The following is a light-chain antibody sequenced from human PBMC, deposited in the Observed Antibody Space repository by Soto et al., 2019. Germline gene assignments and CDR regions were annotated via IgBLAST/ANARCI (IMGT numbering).Light chain of an antibody. V-gene: IGKV3-20*01. CDR1: QSVSSNY. CDR2: GAS. CDR3: QQYDRLPWT. J-gene: IGKJ1*01. Sequence: EIVLTQSPGTLSLSPGERATLSCRASQSVSSNYLAWYQQKPGQAPRLLFYGASSRATGIPDRFSGSGSGADFTLTISRLEPEDLVVYYCQQYDRLPWTFGQGTKVEIK.